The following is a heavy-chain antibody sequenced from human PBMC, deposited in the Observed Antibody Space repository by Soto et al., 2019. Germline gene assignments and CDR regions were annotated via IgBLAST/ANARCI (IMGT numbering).Heavy chain of an antibody. CDR3: ARSSVHIAAAGRLDL. V-gene: IGHV3-30*14. D-gene: IGHD6-13*01. J-gene: IGHJ5*02. CDR2: ISSDGATK. CDR1: GFAFRSHA. Sequence: GGSLRLSCTASGFAFRSHAMQWVRQAPGKGLEWVAVISSDGATKYVADSLKGRFTISRDNFESTMSLQMNNLRPEDTALYYCARSSVHIAAAGRLDLWGPGTLVTVS.